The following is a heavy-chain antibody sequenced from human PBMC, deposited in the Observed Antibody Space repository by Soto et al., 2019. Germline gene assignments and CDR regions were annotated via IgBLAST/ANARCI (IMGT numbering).Heavy chain of an antibody. CDR1: GFTFSSYS. D-gene: IGHD4-17*01. Sequence: GESLRLSCAASGFTFSSYSMNWVRQAPGKGLEWVSSISSSSSYIYYADSVKGRFTISRDNAKNSLYLQMNSLRAEDTAVYYCARARRGTTDAFDIWGQGTMVTVSS. J-gene: IGHJ3*02. V-gene: IGHV3-21*01. CDR3: ARARRGTTDAFDI. CDR2: ISSSSSYI.